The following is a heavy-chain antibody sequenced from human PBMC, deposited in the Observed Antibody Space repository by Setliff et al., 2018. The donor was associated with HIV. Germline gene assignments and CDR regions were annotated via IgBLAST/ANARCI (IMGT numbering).Heavy chain of an antibody. V-gene: IGHV3-23*01. J-gene: IGHJ4*01. Sequence: GGSLRLSCAASGFTFSDYSMTWVRQAPGKGLEWVSVISGSGGSTFYADSVKGRFTISRDNSKNTLYLQMNGLRVEDTAVYYCAKDGISGGAYPPYYFDYWGHGTLVTVSS. CDR3: AKDGISGGAYPPYYFDY. CDR2: ISGSGGST. D-gene: IGHD2-15*01. CDR1: GFTFSDYS.